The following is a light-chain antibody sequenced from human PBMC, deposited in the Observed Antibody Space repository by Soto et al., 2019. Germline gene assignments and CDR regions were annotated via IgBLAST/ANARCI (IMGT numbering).Light chain of an antibody. CDR2: GAS. CDR3: QQYGSSRLT. V-gene: IGKV3-20*01. CDR1: QSVSSSY. Sequence: IGLAQAPATLSLSPGERATLSCRASQSVSSSYLAWYQQKPGQAPRLLIYGASSRATGIPDRFSGSGSGTDFTLTISRLEPEDFAVYYCQQYGSSRLTFGGGTKVDNK. J-gene: IGKJ4*01.